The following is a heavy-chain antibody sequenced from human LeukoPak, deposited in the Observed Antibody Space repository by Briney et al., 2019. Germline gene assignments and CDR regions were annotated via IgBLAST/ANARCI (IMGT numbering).Heavy chain of an antibody. Sequence: QTGGSLRLSCTTSGFTFGDFAMSWVRQAPGKGLEWVSAISGSGGSTYYADSVKGRFTISRDNSKNTLYLQMNSLRAEDTAVYYCASGGPETELVFDWFDPWGQGTLVTVSS. CDR3: ASGGPETELVFDWFDP. CDR1: GFTFGDFA. D-gene: IGHD2-21*01. V-gene: IGHV3-23*01. CDR2: ISGSGGST. J-gene: IGHJ5*02.